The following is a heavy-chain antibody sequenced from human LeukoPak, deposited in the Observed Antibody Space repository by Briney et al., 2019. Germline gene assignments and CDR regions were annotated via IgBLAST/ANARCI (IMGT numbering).Heavy chain of an antibody. CDR1: GGSISSYY. Sequence: SETLSLTCTVSGGSISSYYWSWIRQPPGKGLEWIGYIYYSGSTNYNPSLKSRVTISVDTSKNQFSLKLSSVTAADTAVYYCARAKGYDILTGYYTSNAFDIWGQGTMVTVSS. V-gene: IGHV4-59*01. J-gene: IGHJ3*02. D-gene: IGHD3-9*01. CDR3: ARAKGYDILTGYYTSNAFDI. CDR2: IYYSGST.